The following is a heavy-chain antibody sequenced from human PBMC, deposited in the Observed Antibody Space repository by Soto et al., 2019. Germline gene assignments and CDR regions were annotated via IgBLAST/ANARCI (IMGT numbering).Heavy chain of an antibody. CDR3: ARGWIQLWLPHWFDP. V-gene: IGHV3-7*03. J-gene: IGHJ5*02. D-gene: IGHD5-18*01. CDR2: IKQDGSEK. CDR1: GFTFSSYW. Sequence: EVQLVESGGGLVQPGGSLRLSCAASGFTFSSYWMSWVRQAPGKGLEWVANIKQDGSEKYYVDSVKGRFTISRDNAKNSLYLQMNSLRAEDTAVSYCARGWIQLWLPHWFDPWGQGTLVTVSS.